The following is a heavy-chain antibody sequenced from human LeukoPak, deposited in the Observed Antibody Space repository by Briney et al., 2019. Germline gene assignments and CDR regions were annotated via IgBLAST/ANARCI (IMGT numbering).Heavy chain of an antibody. V-gene: IGHV3-74*01. CDR2: INTDGSST. CDR1: GFTFSNYW. J-gene: IGHJ4*02. CDR3: ARDLSLDYGECFDY. D-gene: IGHD4-17*01. Sequence: PGGSLRLSCAASGFTFSNYWMHWVRQAPGKGLVWVSRINTDGSSTSYVDSVKGRFTISRDNAKNTLYLQMNSLRAEDTAVYYCARDLSLDYGECFDYWGQGTLVTVSS.